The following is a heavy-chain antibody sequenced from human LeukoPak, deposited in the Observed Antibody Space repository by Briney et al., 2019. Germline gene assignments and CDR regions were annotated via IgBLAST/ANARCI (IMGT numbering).Heavy chain of an antibody. CDR2: IYYSGST. V-gene: IGHV4-39*01. J-gene: IGHJ4*02. Sequence: PSETLPLTCTVSGGSISSSSYYWGWIRQPPGKGLEWIGSIYYSGSTYYNPSLKSRVTISVDTSKNQFSLKLSSVTAADTAVYYCARRWFGENPFDYRGQGTLVTVSS. D-gene: IGHD3-10*01. CDR3: ARRWFGENPFDY. CDR1: GGSISSSSYY.